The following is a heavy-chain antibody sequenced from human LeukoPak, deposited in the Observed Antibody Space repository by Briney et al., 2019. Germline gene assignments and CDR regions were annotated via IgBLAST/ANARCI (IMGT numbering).Heavy chain of an antibody. D-gene: IGHD6-6*01. J-gene: IGHJ3*02. CDR3: ARRGTASSIAARPASDAFDI. Sequence: GASVKVSCKASGYTFTGYYMHWVRQAPGQGLEWMGWINPNSGGTNYAQKFQGWVTMTRDTSISTAYMELSRLRSDDTAVYYCARRGTASSIAARPASDAFDIWGQGTMVTVSS. V-gene: IGHV1-2*04. CDR1: GYTFTGYY. CDR2: INPNSGGT.